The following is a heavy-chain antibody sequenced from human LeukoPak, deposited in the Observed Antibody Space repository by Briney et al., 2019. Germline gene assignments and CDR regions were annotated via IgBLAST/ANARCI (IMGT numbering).Heavy chain of an antibody. V-gene: IGHV4-59*12. CDR2: IYYSGST. Sequence: PSETLSLTCTVSGGSISSYYWSWIRQPPGKGLEWIGYIYYSGSTYYNPSLQSRLTISLDTSKNQFSLKLSSVTAADTAVYYCARDRAGYYYDSSAYSEGDYWGQGTLVTVSS. J-gene: IGHJ4*02. D-gene: IGHD3-22*01. CDR1: GGSISSYY. CDR3: ARDRAGYYYDSSAYSEGDY.